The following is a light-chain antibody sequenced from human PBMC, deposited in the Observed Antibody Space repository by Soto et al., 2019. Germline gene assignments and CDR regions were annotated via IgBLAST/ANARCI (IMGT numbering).Light chain of an antibody. J-gene: IGKJ4*01. V-gene: IGKV3-20*01. CDR2: GAS. CDR3: QQYSDSPLP. Sequence: EIVLTQSPGTLSLSPGERATLSCRASQTVRTNYLAWFQHKPGQAPRLLIYGASSRATGIPDRFSGSGSGTDLTLTINRLEPEDFAVYFCQQYSDSPLPFGGGTKVEIK. CDR1: QTVRTNY.